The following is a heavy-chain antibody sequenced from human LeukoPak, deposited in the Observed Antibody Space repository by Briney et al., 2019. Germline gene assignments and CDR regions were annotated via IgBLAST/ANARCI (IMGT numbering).Heavy chain of an antibody. V-gene: IGHV4-34*01. CDR2: INHSGST. D-gene: IGHD6-19*01. Sequence: PSETLSLTCAVYGGSFSGYYWSWIRQPPGKGLEWIGEINHSGSTNYNPSLKSRVTMSLDASKNQFSLKMTSVTAADTAVYYCARVSAVAGTRLFDYWGQGTLVTVSS. CDR1: GGSFSGYY. J-gene: IGHJ4*02. CDR3: ARVSAVAGTRLFDY.